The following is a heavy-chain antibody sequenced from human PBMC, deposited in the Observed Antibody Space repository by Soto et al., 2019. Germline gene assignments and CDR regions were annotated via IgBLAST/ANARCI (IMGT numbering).Heavy chain of an antibody. J-gene: IGHJ4*02. V-gene: IGHV4-39*01. CDR1: GGSISSSSYY. D-gene: IGHD1-26*01. CDR2: IYYSGST. CDR3: ARLRPDVGAIDY. Sequence: QLQLQESGPGLVKPSETLSLTCTVSGGSISSSSYYWGWIRQPPGKGLEWIGSIYYSGSTYYNPSLKSRVTISVDMSKNQFSLKLSSVTAADTALYYCARLRPDVGAIDYWGQGTLVTVSS.